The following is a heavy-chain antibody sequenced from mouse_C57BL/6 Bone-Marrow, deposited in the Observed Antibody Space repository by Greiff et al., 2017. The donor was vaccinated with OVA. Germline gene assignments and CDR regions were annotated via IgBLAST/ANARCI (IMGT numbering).Heavy chain of an antibody. D-gene: IGHD2-5*01. CDR3: TMAYYSKEFAY. Sequence: EVKLMKSGAELVRPGASVKLSCTASGFNIKDYYMHWVKQRPEQGLEWIGRIDPEDGDTEYAPKFQGKATMTADTSSNTAYLQLSSLTSEDTAVYYCTMAYYSKEFAYWGQGTLVTVSA. V-gene: IGHV14-1*01. CDR2: IDPEDGDT. J-gene: IGHJ3*01. CDR1: GFNIKDYY.